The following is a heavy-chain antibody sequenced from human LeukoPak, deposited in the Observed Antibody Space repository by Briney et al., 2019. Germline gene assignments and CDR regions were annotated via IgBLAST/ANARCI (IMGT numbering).Heavy chain of an antibody. Sequence: SETLSLTCTVSGGSISSSSYYWGWIRQPPGKGLEWIGSIYYSGSTYYNPSLKSRVTISVDTSKNQFSLKLSSVTAADTAVYYCAREDAGVRGSGYSDYWGQGTLVTVSS. V-gene: IGHV4-39*02. CDR3: AREDAGVRGSGYSDY. J-gene: IGHJ4*02. CDR2: IYYSGST. D-gene: IGHD3-22*01. CDR1: GGSISSSSYY.